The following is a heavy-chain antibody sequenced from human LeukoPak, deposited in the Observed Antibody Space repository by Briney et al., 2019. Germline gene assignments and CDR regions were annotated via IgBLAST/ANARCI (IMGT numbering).Heavy chain of an antibody. D-gene: IGHD4-17*01. V-gene: IGHV4-61*02. J-gene: IGHJ4*02. CDR2: IYTSGNT. CDR3: ARNGYYSVDY. CDR1: GGSISSGHYY. Sequence: SETLSLTCTVSGGSISSGHYYWSWIRQAAGKGLEWVGRIYTSGNTNYNPSLKSRVTISVDTSKNQFSLKLSSVTAADTAVYYCARNGYYSVDYWGQGTLVTVSS.